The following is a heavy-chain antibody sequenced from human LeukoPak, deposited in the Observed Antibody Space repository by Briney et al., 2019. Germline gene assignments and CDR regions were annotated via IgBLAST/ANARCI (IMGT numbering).Heavy chain of an antibody. Sequence: GGSLRLSCAAPGFTFSSYEMNWGRQAPGKVLELVSYISNSCSIIYYADSVKGGFTISRDNAKNSLYLQVNSLRAEDTAVYYCARVLDGCDYWGQGTLVTVSS. D-gene: IGHD2-15*01. CDR3: ARVLDGCDY. CDR1: GFTFSSYE. CDR2: ISNSCSII. J-gene: IGHJ4*02. V-gene: IGHV3-48*03.